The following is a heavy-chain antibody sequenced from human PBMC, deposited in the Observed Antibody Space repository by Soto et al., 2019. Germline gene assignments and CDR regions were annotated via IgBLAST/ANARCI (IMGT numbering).Heavy chain of an antibody. D-gene: IGHD2-21*02. J-gene: IGHJ4*02. CDR3: ARHLETSILVETATLPFDY. CDR2: IYYSGST. CDR1: GGSISSSSYY. Sequence: PSETLSLTCTVSGGSISSSSYYWGWIRQPPGKGLEWIGSIYYSGSTHYNPSLKSRVTISVDTSKKQFSLKLSSVTAADTAIYYCARHLETSILVETATLPFDYWGQGTLVTVSS. V-gene: IGHV4-39*01.